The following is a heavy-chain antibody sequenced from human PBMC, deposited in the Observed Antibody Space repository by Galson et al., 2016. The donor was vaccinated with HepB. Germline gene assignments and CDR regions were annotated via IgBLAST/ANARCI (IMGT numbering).Heavy chain of an antibody. Sequence: SLRLSCAASGVTVSSNYMSWVRQAPGKGLEWVSIIYSGGSPYYADSVKGRFTISRDNSKNTLYLQMNSLRAEDTAVYYCAEESTPNDYWGQGTLVTVSS. V-gene: IGHV3-53*01. CDR2: IYSGGSP. J-gene: IGHJ4*02. CDR1: GVTVSSNY. CDR3: AEESTPNDY.